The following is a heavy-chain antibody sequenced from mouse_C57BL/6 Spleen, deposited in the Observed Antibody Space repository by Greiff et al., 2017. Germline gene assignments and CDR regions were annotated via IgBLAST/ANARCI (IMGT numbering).Heavy chain of an antibody. J-gene: IGHJ3*01. CDR2: IRSNSSNYAT. CDR1: GFTFTTYA. CDR3: VRDRTVAPLAY. D-gene: IGHD1-1*01. V-gene: IGHV10-3*01. Sequence: EVMLVESGGGLVQPKGSLKLSCAASGFTFTTYAMHWVRQAPGKGLEWVARIRSNSSNYATYYAVSVKDTFTISRDKSQSMRYLQMNSLKAEDTAMYYCVRDRTVAPLAYWGQGTLVTVSA.